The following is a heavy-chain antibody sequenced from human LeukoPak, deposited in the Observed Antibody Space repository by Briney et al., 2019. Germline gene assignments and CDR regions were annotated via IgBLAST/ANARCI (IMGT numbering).Heavy chain of an antibody. CDR3: AITVTTIVY. J-gene: IGHJ4*02. CDR2: IYYSGST. D-gene: IGHD4-17*01. V-gene: IGHV4-39*01. Sequence: SETLSLTCTVSGGSISSSSYYWGWIRQPPGKGLEWIGSIYYSGSTYYNPSLKSQVTISVDTSKNQFSLKLSSVTAADTAVYYCAITVTTIVYWGQGTLVTVSS. CDR1: GGSISSSSYY.